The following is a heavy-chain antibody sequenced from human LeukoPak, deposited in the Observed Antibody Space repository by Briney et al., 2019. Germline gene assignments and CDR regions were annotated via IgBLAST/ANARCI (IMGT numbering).Heavy chain of an antibody. V-gene: IGHV3-33*08. Sequence: PGGSLTLSCAPSGFTFRSYGMLCVRHAPGKGVEGVADIWSDGRKESYADSMKGRFTISRDNSKNTLYLQMNSLRADDTAVYYCARPADSSGYDAFDIWGGGTRVIV. CDR3: ARPADSSGYDAFDI. CDR1: GFTFRSYG. CDR2: IWSDGRKE. D-gene: IGHD3-22*01. J-gene: IGHJ3*02.